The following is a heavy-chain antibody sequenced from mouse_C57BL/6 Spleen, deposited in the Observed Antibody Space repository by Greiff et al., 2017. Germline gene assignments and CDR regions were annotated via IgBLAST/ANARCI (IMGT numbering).Heavy chain of an antibody. CDR3: ARGYGTGTSFAY. V-gene: IGHV1-69*01. D-gene: IGHD4-1*01. Sequence: QVQLQQPGAELVMPGASVKLSCKASGYTFTSYWMHWVKQRPGQGLEWIGEIDPSDSYTNYNQKFKGKSTLTVDKSSSTAYMQLSSLTSEDSAVYCCARGYGTGTSFAYWGQGTLVTVSA. CDR2: IDPSDSYT. J-gene: IGHJ3*01. CDR1: GYTFTSYW.